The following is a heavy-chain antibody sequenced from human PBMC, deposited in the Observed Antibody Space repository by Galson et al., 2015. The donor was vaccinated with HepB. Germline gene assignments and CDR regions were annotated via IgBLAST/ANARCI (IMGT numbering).Heavy chain of an antibody. CDR2: IKSKTDGGTT. CDR1: GFSFSKAW. Sequence: SLRLSCAASGFSFSKAWMSWVRQPPGKGLEWVGRIKSKTDGGTTDYAAPVKGRFTISRDDSKDTLYVEMKSLKTEDTALYYCTTGWNSGGYYFDYWGQGTLVTVSP. V-gene: IGHV3-15*01. J-gene: IGHJ4*02. CDR3: TTGWNSGGYYFDY. D-gene: IGHD1-26*01.